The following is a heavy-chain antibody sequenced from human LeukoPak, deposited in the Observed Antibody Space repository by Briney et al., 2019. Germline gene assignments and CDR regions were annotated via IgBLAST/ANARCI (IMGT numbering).Heavy chain of an antibody. CDR2: IWYDGSNK. Sequence: HPGGSLRLSCAASGFTFSSYGMHWVRQAPGKGLEWVAVIWYDGSNKYYADSVKGRFTISRDNSKNTLFLQMNSLRAEDTAVYYCARDPTVTNLHDAFDMWGQGTMVTVSS. V-gene: IGHV3-33*01. D-gene: IGHD4-17*01. J-gene: IGHJ3*02. CDR3: ARDPTVTNLHDAFDM. CDR1: GFTFSSYG.